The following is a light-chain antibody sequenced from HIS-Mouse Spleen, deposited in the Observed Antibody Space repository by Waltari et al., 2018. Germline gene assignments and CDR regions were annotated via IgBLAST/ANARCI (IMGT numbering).Light chain of an antibody. CDR1: QSVSSSY. CDR3: QQYGSSLWT. Sequence: TVLTQSPGTLSLSPGDRATLSCRASQSVSSSYLAWYQQKPGQAPRLPDRFSGSGSGTDFTLTISRLEPEDFAVYYCQQYGSSLWTFGQGTKVEIK. J-gene: IGKJ1*01. V-gene: IGKV3-20*01.